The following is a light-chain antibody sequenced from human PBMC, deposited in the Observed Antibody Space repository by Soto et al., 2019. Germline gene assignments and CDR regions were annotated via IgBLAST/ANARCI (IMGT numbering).Light chain of an antibody. CDR3: QQRSNWPPT. CDR1: QTVSSTY. J-gene: IGKJ4*01. Sequence: EIVLTQSPGTLSLSPGARATLSCRTSQTVSSTYFAWYQQRHGQAPRLIIYDASNRATGIPARFSGIVSGTDLTLNISSLEPEDGAVYDGQQRSNWPPTFGGGTKVDIK. V-gene: IGKV3-11*01. CDR2: DAS.